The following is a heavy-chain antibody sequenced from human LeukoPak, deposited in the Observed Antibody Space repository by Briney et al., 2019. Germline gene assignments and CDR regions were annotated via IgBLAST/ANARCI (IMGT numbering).Heavy chain of an antibody. V-gene: IGHV4-61*08. J-gene: IGHJ6*02. CDR1: AGSVSSGDYY. Sequence: PSETLSLTCTVSAGSVSSGDYYWSWIRQPPGKGLEWLGYIYYSGSTNYNPSLKSRVTISVDTSKNQFSLKLSSVTAADTAVYYCARGGPAVAGTYIWGQGTTVTVSS. CDR3: ARGGPAVAGTYI. D-gene: IGHD6-19*01. CDR2: IYYSGST.